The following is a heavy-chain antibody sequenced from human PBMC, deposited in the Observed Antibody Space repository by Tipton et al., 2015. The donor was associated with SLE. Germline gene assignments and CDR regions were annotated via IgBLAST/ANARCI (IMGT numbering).Heavy chain of an antibody. CDR2: ISSSSTYI. J-gene: IGHJ6*02. CDR3: ARHKYSGYDWGGNGLDV. V-gene: IGHV3-21*01. D-gene: IGHD5-12*01. Sequence: FLRLSCAASGFTFSSYAMTWVRQAPGKGLEWVSSISSSSTYIHYAESVKGRLTISRDNAKKSLHLQMDGLRAEDTAVYYCARHKYSGYDWGGNGLDVWGQGTTVTVSS. CDR1: GFTFSSYA.